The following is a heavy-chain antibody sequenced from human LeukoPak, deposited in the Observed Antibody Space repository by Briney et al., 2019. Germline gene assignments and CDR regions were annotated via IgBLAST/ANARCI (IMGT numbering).Heavy chain of an antibody. J-gene: IGHJ4*02. CDR1: GFPFSSYS. CDR3: AGSMGGYFYDPRASDY. D-gene: IGHD2/OR15-2a*01. V-gene: IGHV3-21*01. CDR2: ITSSSSYI. Sequence: GGSLRLSCAASGFPFSSYSMSWVRQAPGKGREWVSSITSSSSYIYYADSVKGRFTISRDNAKNSLYLQMNSLRAEDTAVYYCAGSMGGYFYDPRASDYWGQGTLVTVSS.